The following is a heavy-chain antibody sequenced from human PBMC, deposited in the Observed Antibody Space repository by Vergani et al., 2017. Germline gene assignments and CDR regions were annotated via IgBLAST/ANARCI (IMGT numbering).Heavy chain of an antibody. D-gene: IGHD3-10*01. CDR3: ARHGGSGGFFPSSYFYGMDV. CDR2: IHHSGDT. Sequence: QVQLQESGPGLVKPSETLTLPCYVSDSSIMTNPYWGWFRQSPGKGLEWIGCIHHSGDTHYNSSLKSRVSISIVSSSKFSLSLTSVTAADTAIYYCARHGGSGGFFPSSYFYGMDVWGHGTTVTVSS. J-gene: IGHJ6*02. V-gene: IGHV4-38-2*01. CDR1: DSSIMTNPY.